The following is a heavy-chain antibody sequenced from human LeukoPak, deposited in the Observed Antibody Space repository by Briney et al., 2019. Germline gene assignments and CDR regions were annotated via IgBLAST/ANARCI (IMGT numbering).Heavy chain of an antibody. CDR2: IIPIVDRT. D-gene: IGHD6-13*01. Sequence: SVKVSCKTSGGAFNNYAISWLRQAPGQGLEWMGRIIPIVDRTDYAQKFQGRVTITADKFSTTAYMELSSLTSGGTAVYYCAKARYIGAAAGTLWFDTWGQGTLVTVSS. CDR3: AKARYIGAAAGTLWFDT. J-gene: IGHJ5*02. CDR1: GGAFNNYA. V-gene: IGHV1-69*04.